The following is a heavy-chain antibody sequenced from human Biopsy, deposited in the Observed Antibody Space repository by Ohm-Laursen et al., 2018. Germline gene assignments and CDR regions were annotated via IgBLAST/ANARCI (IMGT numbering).Heavy chain of an antibody. CDR2: ISAYNGNR. V-gene: IGHV1-18*01. CDR3: AREEDNSGYDYYGMDV. CDR1: GYTFPSYG. J-gene: IGHJ6*02. Sequence: ASVKVSCKASGYTFPSYGISWVRQAPGQGLEWMGWISAYNGNRNYVQKFQGRVTMTTDTSTSTAYMELRSLRSDDTAVYFCAREEDNSGYDYYGMDVWGQGTTVTVSS. D-gene: IGHD3-22*01.